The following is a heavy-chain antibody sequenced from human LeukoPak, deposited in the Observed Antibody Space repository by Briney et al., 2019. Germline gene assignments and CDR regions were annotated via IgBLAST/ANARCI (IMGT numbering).Heavy chain of an antibody. CDR1: GYTFTRYG. V-gene: IGHV1-18*04. D-gene: IGHD5-18*01. CDR2: ISAHNGNT. J-gene: IGHJ4*02. CDR3: ARPASGYSPALGLDY. Sequence: ASVKVSCKASGYTFTRYGISCVRQAPGQGLEWMGGISAHNGNTKYTQKIQGRDTMTTDTSTSTAYMELGSVRSDDTAVYYCARPASGYSPALGLDYWGQGTLVTVSS.